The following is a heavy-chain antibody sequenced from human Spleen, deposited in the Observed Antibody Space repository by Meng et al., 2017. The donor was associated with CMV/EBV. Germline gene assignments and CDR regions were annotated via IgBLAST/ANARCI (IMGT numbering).Heavy chain of an antibody. D-gene: IGHD3-3*01. Sequence: ASVKVSCKASGYIFTGYYMHWVRQAPGQGLEWMGWINPNSGGTNYAQKFQGRVTMTRDTSISTTYMELSRLRSDDTAVYYCARGAGVVIELGRVYYGMDVWGQGTTVTVSS. V-gene: IGHV1-2*02. CDR2: INPNSGGT. CDR3: ARGAGVVIELGRVYYGMDV. J-gene: IGHJ6*02. CDR1: GYIFTGYY.